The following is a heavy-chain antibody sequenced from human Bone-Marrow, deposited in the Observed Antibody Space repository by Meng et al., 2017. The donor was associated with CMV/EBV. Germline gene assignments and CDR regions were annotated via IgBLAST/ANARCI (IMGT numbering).Heavy chain of an antibody. CDR2: IKSKTDDGTT. CDR1: GFTFSNAW. Sequence: GESLKISCAASGFTFSNAWMSWVRQAPGKGLEWVGRIKSKTDDGTTDYAAPVKGRFTIPRDDSNNTLYLQMNSLKTEDTAVYYCTTEGGMIVELYYFDYWGQGTLVTVSS. V-gene: IGHV3-15*01. D-gene: IGHD3-22*01. CDR3: TTEGGMIVELYYFDY. J-gene: IGHJ4*02.